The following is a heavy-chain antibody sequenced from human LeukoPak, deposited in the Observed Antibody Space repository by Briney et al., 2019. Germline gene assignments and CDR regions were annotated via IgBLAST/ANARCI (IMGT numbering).Heavy chain of an antibody. CDR1: GGTFSSYA. CDR2: IIPILGIA. V-gene: IGHV1-69*04. D-gene: IGHD3-22*01. Sequence: ASVKVSCKASGGTFSSYAISWVRQARGQGLEWMGRIIPILGIANYAQKFQGRVTITADKSTSTAYMELSSLRSEDTAVYYCAREARNHKYYYDSSGYYSNFDYWGQGTLVTVSS. J-gene: IGHJ4*02. CDR3: AREARNHKYYYDSSGYYSNFDY.